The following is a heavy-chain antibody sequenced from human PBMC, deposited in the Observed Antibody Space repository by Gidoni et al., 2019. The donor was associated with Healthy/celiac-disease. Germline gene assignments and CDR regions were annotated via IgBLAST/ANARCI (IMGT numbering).Heavy chain of an antibody. J-gene: IGHJ6*02. V-gene: IGHV3-30*18. CDR3: AKCEVYYDHYYGMDV. CDR2: ISYDGSNK. D-gene: IGHD3-22*01. CDR1: GFTFSSYG. Sequence: QVQLVASGGGVVQPGRSLRLSCAASGFTFSSYGMHWVRQAPGKGLEWVAVISYDGSNKYYADSVKGRFTISRDNSKNTLYLQMNSLRAEDTAVYYCAKCEVYYDHYYGMDVWGQGTTVTVSS.